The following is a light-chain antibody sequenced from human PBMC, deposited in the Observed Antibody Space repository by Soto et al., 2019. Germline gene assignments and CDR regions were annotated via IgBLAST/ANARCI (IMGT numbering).Light chain of an antibody. J-gene: IGKJ5*01. Sequence: EIVLTQSPGTLSSSPGERATLSCRASQTVTSNYLAWYQQKPGQAPRLLFFGASIRATGLPDRFSGGGSGTDFTLTITRLEPEDFAVYYCQQYGNSPPATFGQGTRLEIK. V-gene: IGKV3-20*01. CDR2: GAS. CDR3: QQYGNSPPAT. CDR1: QTVTSNY.